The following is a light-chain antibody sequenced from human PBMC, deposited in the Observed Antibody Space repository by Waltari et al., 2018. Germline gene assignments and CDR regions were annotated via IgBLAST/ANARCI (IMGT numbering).Light chain of an antibody. V-gene: IGLV1-47*01. CDR2: RKT. CDR1: NSNLGSNY. J-gene: IGLJ3*02. CDR3: AAWDDSLRAWV. Sequence: QSVLIQPPSASETPGQRVTISCSGSNSNLGSNYVCWYQHLPGTAPELLIYRKTQRPSGVPDRFSGSKSDTSASLAISGLRSEDEADYYCAAWDDSLRAWVFGGGTKLTVL.